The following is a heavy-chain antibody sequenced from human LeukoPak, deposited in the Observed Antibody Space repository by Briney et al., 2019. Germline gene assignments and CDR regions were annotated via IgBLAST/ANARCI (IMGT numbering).Heavy chain of an antibody. CDR1: GFTFSSYA. D-gene: IGHD1-26*01. CDR3: ARDSLIVGAFFDY. V-gene: IGHV3-30-3*01. Sequence: PGGSLRLSCAASGFTFSSYAMHWVRQAPGKGLEWVAVISYDGSNKYYADSVKGRFTISRDNSKNTLYLQMNSLRAEDTAVYYCARDSLIVGAFFDYWGQGTLVTVSS. J-gene: IGHJ4*02. CDR2: ISYDGSNK.